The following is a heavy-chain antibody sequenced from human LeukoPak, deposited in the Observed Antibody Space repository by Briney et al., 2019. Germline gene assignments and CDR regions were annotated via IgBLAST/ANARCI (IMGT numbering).Heavy chain of an antibody. CDR2: INHSGST. CDR3: ARVSALSRSYCCYYYYYYMDV. J-gene: IGHJ6*03. D-gene: IGHD1-26*01. CDR1: GGSFSGYY. V-gene: IGHV4-34*01. Sequence: SETLSLTCAVYGGSFSGYYWSWIRQPPGKGLEWIGEINHSGSTNYNPSLKSRVTISVDTSKNQFSLKLSSVTAADTAVYDCARVSALSRSYCCYYYYYYMDVWGKGTTVTVSS.